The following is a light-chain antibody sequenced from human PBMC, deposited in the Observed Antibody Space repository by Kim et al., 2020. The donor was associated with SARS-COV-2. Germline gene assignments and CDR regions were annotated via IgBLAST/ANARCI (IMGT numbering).Light chain of an antibody. V-gene: IGLV2-11*01. CDR3: CSYAGSYLRV. CDR1: SSDVGGYNY. Sequence: GQSVTISCTGTSSDVGGYNYVSWYQQHPGKAPKLMIYDVSKRPSGVPDRFSGSKSGNTASLTISGLQAEDEADYYCCSYAGSYLRVFGGGTQLTVL. J-gene: IGLJ3*02. CDR2: DVS.